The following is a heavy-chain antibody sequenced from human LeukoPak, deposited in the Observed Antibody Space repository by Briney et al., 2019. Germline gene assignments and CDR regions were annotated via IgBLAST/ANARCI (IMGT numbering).Heavy chain of an antibody. J-gene: IGHJ4*02. CDR2: MYSNGNT. Sequence: GGSLRLSCAASVFSVSSNYMSWVRQAPGKGLEWVSVMYSNGNTYYTDSVKGRFTISRDNVKNSLHLQMNSLRVEDTALYYCARVYRTSCDYWGQGTLVTVSS. D-gene: IGHD2-2*01. CDR1: VFSVSSNY. V-gene: IGHV3-53*01. CDR3: ARVYRTSCDY.